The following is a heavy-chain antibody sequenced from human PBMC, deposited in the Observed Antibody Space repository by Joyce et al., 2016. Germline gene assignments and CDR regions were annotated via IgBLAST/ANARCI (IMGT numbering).Heavy chain of an antibody. J-gene: IGHJ4*02. CDR3: ARGRWGGSSWSPFDS. V-gene: IGHV1-69*01. D-gene: IGHD6-13*01. Sequence: QVQLVQSGAEVKRPGSSVNVSCRASGGIFTSFGISWVRQAPGQGLEWVGGIVPLCGTTSYAQKFQGRVTITADESRSTAYMELSGLKSDDTAMVCCARGRWGGSSWSPFDSWGQGTLVTVSS. CDR2: IVPLCGTT. CDR1: GGIFTSFG.